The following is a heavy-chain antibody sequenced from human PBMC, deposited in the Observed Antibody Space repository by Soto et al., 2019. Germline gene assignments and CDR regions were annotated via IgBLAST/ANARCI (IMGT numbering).Heavy chain of an antibody. CDR1: GFTFSSYA. Sequence: QVHLVEAGGGVVQPGRSLRLSCAASGFTFSSYAVHWVRQAPGKGLEWVALLSYDATNEFYADSVKGRFTISRDNSKKTLYLQKNGLRAEDTAVYYCARDRLAIFGTWGMDVWGQGTTVTVSS. J-gene: IGHJ6*02. CDR3: ARDRLAIFGTWGMDV. CDR2: LSYDATNE. V-gene: IGHV3-30-3*01. D-gene: IGHD3-3*01.